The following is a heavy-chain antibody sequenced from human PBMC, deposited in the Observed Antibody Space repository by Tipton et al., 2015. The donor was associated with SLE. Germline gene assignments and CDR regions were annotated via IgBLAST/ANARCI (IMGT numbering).Heavy chain of an antibody. CDR2: IYYSGST. V-gene: IGHV4-59*05. Sequence: TLSLTCTVSGGSISSYYWSWIRQPPGKGLEWIGSIYYSGSTYYNPSLKSRVTISVDTSKNQFSLKLSSVTAADTAVYYCARREYSSSWSFDYWGQGTLVTVSS. CDR3: ARREYSSSWSFDY. D-gene: IGHD6-13*01. CDR1: GGSISSYY. J-gene: IGHJ4*02.